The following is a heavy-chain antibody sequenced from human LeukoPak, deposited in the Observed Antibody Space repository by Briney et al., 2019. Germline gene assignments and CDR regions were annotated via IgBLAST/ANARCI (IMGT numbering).Heavy chain of an antibody. CDR3: ERDAYYYDSSGYYYGNYYYFMDV. CDR2: VCIYNRNK. D-gene: IGHD3-22*01. J-gene: IGHJ6*04. V-gene: IGHV1-18*01. Sequence: ASVNVSLLSSVYILPSYGIRRLRQAPGKEVEWVGWVCIYNRNKNYAQKLQGRVTMTTDRSTSTAYMELRSLRSDDTAVYYCERDAYYYDSSGYYYGNYYYFMDVWGRGTAVSISS. CDR1: VYILPSYG.